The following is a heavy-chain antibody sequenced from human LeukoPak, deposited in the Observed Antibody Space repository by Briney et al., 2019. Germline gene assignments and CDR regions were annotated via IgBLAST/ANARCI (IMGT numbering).Heavy chain of an antibody. J-gene: IGHJ4*02. D-gene: IGHD1-14*01. CDR3: ARTGTGNYFDY. CDR2: IYQSGST. V-gene: IGHV4-38-2*01. CDR1: GYSISSGYY. Sequence: SETLSLTCAVSGYSISSGYYWGWIRPPPGKGLEWIGTIYQSGSTYYNPSLKSRVTISVDTSENQLSLKLTSVTAADTAVYYCARTGTGNYFDYWGQGTLVTASS.